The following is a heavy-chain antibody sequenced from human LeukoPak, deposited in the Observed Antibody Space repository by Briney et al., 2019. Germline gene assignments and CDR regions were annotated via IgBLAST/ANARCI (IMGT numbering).Heavy chain of an antibody. V-gene: IGHV3-23*01. Sequence: GGSLRLSCAASGFTFGSYAMTWVRQAPGKGLEWVSSIDASGGSTYYADSVKGRFTISRDNSKNTFYLQMNTLRADDTAVYYCAKGSDSGWYGWFAPWGQGTLVTVSS. J-gene: IGHJ5*02. CDR2: IDASGGST. CDR3: AKGSDSGWYGWFAP. CDR1: GFTFGSYA. D-gene: IGHD6-19*01.